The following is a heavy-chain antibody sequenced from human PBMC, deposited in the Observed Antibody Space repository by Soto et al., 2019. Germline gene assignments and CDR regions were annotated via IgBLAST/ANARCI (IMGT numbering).Heavy chain of an antibody. CDR2: ISSSGSTI. D-gene: IGHD3-22*01. CDR3: VRDYYDSSGYPYYFDY. J-gene: IGHJ4*02. CDR1: GFTFSSYE. V-gene: IGHV3-48*03. Sequence: PGGSLRLSCAASGFTFSSYEMNWVRQAPGKGLEWVSYISSSGSTIYYADSVKGRFTISRDNAKNSPYLQMNSLRAEDTAVYYCVRDYYDSSGYPYYFDYWGQGTLVTVSS.